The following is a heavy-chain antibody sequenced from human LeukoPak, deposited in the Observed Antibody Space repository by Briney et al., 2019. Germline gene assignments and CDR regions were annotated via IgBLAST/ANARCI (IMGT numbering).Heavy chain of an antibody. D-gene: IGHD5-12*01. CDR2: ISNSGGRT. CDR1: GFTFDSNY. J-gene: IGHJ4*02. V-gene: IGHV3-23*01. CDR3: AKSYNGYESKPDY. Sequence: GGSLRLSCAASGFTFDSNYLSWVRQAPGKGLEWVSSISNSGGRTFYTDSVKGRFTISRDNSKITLYLQMNSLRAEDTAVYYCAKSYNGYESKPDYWGQGTLVTVSS.